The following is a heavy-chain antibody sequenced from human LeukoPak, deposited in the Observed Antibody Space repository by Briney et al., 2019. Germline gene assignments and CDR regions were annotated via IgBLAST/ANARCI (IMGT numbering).Heavy chain of an antibody. V-gene: IGHV1-18*01. CDR1: GYTFTSYG. CDR2: IIPNFGTA. J-gene: IGHJ4*02. CDR3: PRAVVTGTPVYY. D-gene: IGHD1-7*01. Sequence: ASVKVSCKASGYTFTSYGISWVRQAPGQGLEWMGRIIPNFGTANYAQKFQGRVTMTTDASTSTAYMEMRSLRSEDTIVNYCPRAVVTGTPVYYWGQGTLVTVS.